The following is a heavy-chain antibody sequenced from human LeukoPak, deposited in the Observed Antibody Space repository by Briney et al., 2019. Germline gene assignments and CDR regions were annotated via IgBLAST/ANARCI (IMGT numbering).Heavy chain of an antibody. Sequence: PSETLSLTCTVSGGSISSSSYYWGWIRQPPGKGLEWVANIKQDGSEKYYVDSVKGRFTISRDNAKNSLYLQMNSLRAEDTAVYYCAREVGYCSGGSCYSGAFDIWGQGTMVTVSS. CDR1: GGSISSSSYY. CDR2: IKQDGSEK. CDR3: AREVGYCSGGSCYSGAFDI. J-gene: IGHJ3*02. D-gene: IGHD2-15*01. V-gene: IGHV3-7*01.